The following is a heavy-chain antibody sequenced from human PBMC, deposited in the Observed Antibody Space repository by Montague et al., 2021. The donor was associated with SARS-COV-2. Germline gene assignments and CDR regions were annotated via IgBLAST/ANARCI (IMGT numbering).Heavy chain of an antibody. CDR1: GGSISSYY. CDR3: ARGAGRGSGYGKYYYYYYGMDV. CDR2: IYYSGST. V-gene: IGHV4-59*01. D-gene: IGHD5-12*01. J-gene: IGHJ6*02. Sequence: SETLSLTCTVSGGSISSYYWSWIWQPPGKGLEWIGYIYYSGSTNYNPSLKSRVTISVDTSKNQFSLKLSSVTAADTAVYYCARGAGRGSGYGKYYYYYYGMDVWGQGTTVTVSS.